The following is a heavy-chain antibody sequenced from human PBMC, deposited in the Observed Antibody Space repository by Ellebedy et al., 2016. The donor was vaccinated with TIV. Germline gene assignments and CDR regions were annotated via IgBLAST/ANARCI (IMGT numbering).Heavy chain of an antibody. D-gene: IGHD6-6*01. CDR2: MNRNSGIT. CDR1: GYTFPNYD. J-gene: IGHJ4*02. CDR3: ATNGGYSTSSLDS. V-gene: IGHV1-8*01. Sequence: AASVKVSCKASGYTFPNYDINWVRQATGHGLEWMGWMNRNSGITNYAQKFQGRVTMTRNTSIDPAYLELTSLRSEDTAVYFCATNGGYSTSSLDSWGQGTLVTVSS.